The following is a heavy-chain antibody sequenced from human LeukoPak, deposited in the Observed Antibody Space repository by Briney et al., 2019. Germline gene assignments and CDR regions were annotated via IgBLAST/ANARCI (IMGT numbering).Heavy chain of an antibody. Sequence: SETLSLTCSVSGYSISSGNYWGWMRLPPRKGLHWIGSIYHSGSTYYNPSLKSRVTISVDTSKNQFSLKLSSVTAADTAVYYCARESGYSSSHQNWFDPWGQGTLVTVSS. V-gene: IGHV4-38-2*02. D-gene: IGHD6-13*01. CDR1: GYSISSGNY. CDR2: IYHSGST. J-gene: IGHJ5*02. CDR3: ARESGYSSSHQNWFDP.